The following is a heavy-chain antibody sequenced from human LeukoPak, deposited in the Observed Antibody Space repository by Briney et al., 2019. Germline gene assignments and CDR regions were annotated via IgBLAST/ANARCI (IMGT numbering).Heavy chain of an antibody. D-gene: IGHD1-1*01. CDR1: GGSFSGYY. Sequence: SETLSLTCAVYGGSFSGYYWSWIRQPPGKGLEWIGEINHSGSTNYNPSLKSRVTISVDTSKNQFSLKLSSVTAADTAVYYWARGLQPSDYWGQGTLVTVSS. V-gene: IGHV4-34*01. CDR3: ARGLQPSDY. CDR2: INHSGST. J-gene: IGHJ4*02.